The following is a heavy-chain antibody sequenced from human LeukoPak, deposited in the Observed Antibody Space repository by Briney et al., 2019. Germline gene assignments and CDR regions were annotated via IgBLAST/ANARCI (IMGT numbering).Heavy chain of an antibody. J-gene: IGHJ5*02. Sequence: GESLKISCKGSGYSFTSYWIGWVRQMPGKGLEWMGIIYPGDSDTRYSPSFQGQVTISADKSISTAYLQWSSLKASDTAMYSCAREYCTKGVGKKNWFAPWGQETLVTVSS. CDR3: AREYCTKGVGKKNWFAP. CDR1: GYSFTSYW. V-gene: IGHV5-51*03. D-gene: IGHD2-8*01. CDR2: IYPGDSDT.